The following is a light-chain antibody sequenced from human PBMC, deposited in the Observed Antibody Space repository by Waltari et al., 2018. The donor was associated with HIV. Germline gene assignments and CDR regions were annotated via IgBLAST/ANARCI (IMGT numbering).Light chain of an antibody. Sequence: EIVLTQSPGTLSLTSGERATLSCRASPCVGSTYLAWYQQKPGQAPGLLMCGTSSSATGTPDRFSGRGSGTDFTLTISRLEPEDVAVYYCQQYGSSPLTFGGGTKVEIK. V-gene: IGKV3-20*01. CDR2: GTS. CDR1: PCVGSTY. CDR3: QQYGSSPLT. J-gene: IGKJ4*01.